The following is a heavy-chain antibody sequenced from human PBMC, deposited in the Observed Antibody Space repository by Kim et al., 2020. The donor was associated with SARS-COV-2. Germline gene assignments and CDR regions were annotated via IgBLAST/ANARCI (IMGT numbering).Heavy chain of an antibody. V-gene: IGHV1-3*01. CDR1: GYTFTSYA. D-gene: IGHD5-12*01. CDR2: INAGNGNT. CDR3: ASSGRDGYNLAFDI. Sequence: ASVKVSCKASGYTFTSYAMHWVRQAPGQRLEWMGWINAGNGNTKYSQKFQGRVTITRDTSASTAYMELSSLRSEDTAVYYCASSGRDGYNLAFDIWGQGKMVTV. J-gene: IGHJ3*02.